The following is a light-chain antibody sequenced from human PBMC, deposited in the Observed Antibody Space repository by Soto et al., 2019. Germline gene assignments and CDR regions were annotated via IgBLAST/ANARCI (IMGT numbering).Light chain of an antibody. CDR1: QGIGDT. CDR2: DTS. J-gene: IGKJ5*01. CDR3: HQRNK. V-gene: IGKV3D-11*01. Sequence: EVLITQSPATLSVSPGEGVTLSCRASQGIGDTLAWYQHKPGQTPRLLIYDTSNRVTGIPARFSGSRSGTDFTLTISSLEPEDFAVYFCHQRNKFGQGTRLEI.